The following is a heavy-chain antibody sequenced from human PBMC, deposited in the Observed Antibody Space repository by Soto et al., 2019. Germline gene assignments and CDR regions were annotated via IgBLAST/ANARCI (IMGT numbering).Heavy chain of an antibody. D-gene: IGHD3-10*01. CDR1: GYTFTSYD. Sequence: QVQLVQSGAEVKKPGASVKVSCKASGYTFTSYDINWVRQATGQGLEWMGRMNPNSGNTGYAQKFQGRVTMTRNTSISTAYMELSSLRSEDTAVYYCARGRITMVRGVIKTGYYYMDVWGKGTTVTVSS. V-gene: IGHV1-8*01. CDR3: ARGRITMVRGVIKTGYYYMDV. J-gene: IGHJ6*03. CDR2: MNPNSGNT.